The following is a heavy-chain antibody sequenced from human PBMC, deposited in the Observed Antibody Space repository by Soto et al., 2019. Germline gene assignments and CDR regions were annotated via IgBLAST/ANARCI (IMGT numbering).Heavy chain of an antibody. Sequence: GASVKVSCKASGGTFSSYAISWVRQAPGQGLEWMGGIIPIFGTANYAQKFQGRVTITADESTSTAYMELSSLRSEDTAVYYCAREHGDGYSSNWFDPWGQGPLVTVSS. CDR3: AREHGDGYSSNWFDP. CDR1: GGTFSSYA. V-gene: IGHV1-69*13. CDR2: IIPIFGTA. J-gene: IGHJ5*02. D-gene: IGHD4-4*01.